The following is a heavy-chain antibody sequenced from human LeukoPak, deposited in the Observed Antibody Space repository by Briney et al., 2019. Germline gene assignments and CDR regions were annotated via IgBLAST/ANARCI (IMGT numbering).Heavy chain of an antibody. Sequence: GGSLRLSCAASGFTFSSYWMIWVRQAPGKGLEWVANIKQDGSEKYYVDSVKGRFTISRDNAKNSLYLQMNSLRAEDTAVYYCARAVGSRDYDSSGYEYYFDYWGQGTLVTVSS. CDR3: ARAVGSRDYDSSGYEYYFDY. V-gene: IGHV3-7*01. J-gene: IGHJ4*02. CDR2: IKQDGSEK. D-gene: IGHD3-22*01. CDR1: GFTFSSYW.